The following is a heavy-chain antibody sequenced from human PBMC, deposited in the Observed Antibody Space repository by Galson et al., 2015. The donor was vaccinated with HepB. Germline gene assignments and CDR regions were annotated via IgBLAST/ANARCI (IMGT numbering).Heavy chain of an antibody. CDR2: IWSDGSNK. CDR1: GFTFSNYA. D-gene: IGHD2-21*02. J-gene: IGHJ2*01. Sequence: SLRLSCAGSGFTFSNYAMHWVRQAPGKGLEWVAVIWSDGSNKYYADSVKGRFTISRDTAKNTLYLQMNSLRAEDTAVYYCAKLPCGGDCYLYWYFDLWGRGTQVTVSS. CDR3: AKLPCGGDCYLYWYFDL. V-gene: IGHV3-33*06.